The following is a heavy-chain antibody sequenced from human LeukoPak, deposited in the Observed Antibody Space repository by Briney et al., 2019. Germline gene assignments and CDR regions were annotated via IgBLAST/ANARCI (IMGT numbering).Heavy chain of an antibody. CDR2: ISWDGGST. Sequence: PGGSLRLSCAASGFTFDDYAMHWVRQAPGKGLEWVSLISWDGGSTYYADSVKGRFTISRDNSKNSLYLQMNSLRAEDTALYYCAKEAFEYSSSSWFDPWGQGTLVTVSS. J-gene: IGHJ5*02. CDR1: GFTFDDYA. CDR3: AKEAFEYSSSSWFDP. D-gene: IGHD6-6*01. V-gene: IGHV3-43D*03.